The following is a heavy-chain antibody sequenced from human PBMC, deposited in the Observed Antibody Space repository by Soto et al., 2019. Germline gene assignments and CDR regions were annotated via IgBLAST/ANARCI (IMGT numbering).Heavy chain of an antibody. Sequence: HSWCLSLTFSVSGGSISSYYWSWIRQPPGKGLEWIGYIYYSGSTNYNPSLKSRVTISVDTSKNQFSLKLSSVTAADTAVYYCARDTIFGVVNDPDYYYGMDVWGQGTTVTVSS. CDR1: GGSISSYY. D-gene: IGHD3-3*01. CDR3: ARDTIFGVVNDPDYYYGMDV. V-gene: IGHV4-59*01. J-gene: IGHJ6*02. CDR2: IYYSGST.